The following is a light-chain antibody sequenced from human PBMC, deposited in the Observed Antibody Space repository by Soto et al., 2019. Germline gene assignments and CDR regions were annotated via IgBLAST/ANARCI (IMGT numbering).Light chain of an antibody. Sequence: QSALTQPASVSGSPGQSITISYTGTSSDVGGYNYVSWYQQHPGKAPKLMIYDVSNRPSGVSNRFSGSKSGNTASLTISGLQAEDEADYYCSSYTSSSTLEVFGGGTQLTVL. CDR3: SSYTSSSTLEV. J-gene: IGLJ2*01. V-gene: IGLV2-14*01. CDR2: DVS. CDR1: SSDVGGYNY.